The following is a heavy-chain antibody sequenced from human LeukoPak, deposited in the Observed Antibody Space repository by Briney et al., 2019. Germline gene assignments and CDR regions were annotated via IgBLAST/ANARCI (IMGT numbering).Heavy chain of an antibody. CDR1: GFTFSSYG. CDR2: MWYDGSNK. Sequence: PGGSLRLSCAASGFTFSSYGMHWVRQAPGKGLEWVAVMWYDGSNKYYADSVKGRFTISRDNSKNTLYLQMNSLRAEDTAVYYCARAPTSYYYFDYRYQGTRVNV. D-gene: IGHD1-26*01. J-gene: IGHJ4*02. CDR3: ARAPTSYYYFDY. V-gene: IGHV3-33*01.